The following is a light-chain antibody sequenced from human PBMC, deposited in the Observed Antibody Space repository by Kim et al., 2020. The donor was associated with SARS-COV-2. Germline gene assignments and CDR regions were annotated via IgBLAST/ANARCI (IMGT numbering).Light chain of an antibody. J-gene: IGKJ4*01. Sequence: SPGERATLSCRTSQSIASSYLAWYQQKSGQAPRLLIYATSIRATGIPDRFSGSGSGTDFTLTISRLEPGDFAVYYCQQYSSSPPLTFGGGTKV. CDR2: ATS. V-gene: IGKV3-20*01. CDR1: QSIASSY. CDR3: QQYSSSPPLT.